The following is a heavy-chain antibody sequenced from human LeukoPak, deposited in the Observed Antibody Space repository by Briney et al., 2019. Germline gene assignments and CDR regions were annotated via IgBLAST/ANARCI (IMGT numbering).Heavy chain of an antibody. V-gene: IGHV1-69*06. CDR1: GGTFSSYA. D-gene: IGHD3-3*01. CDR3: ATASPPLRFLEWLSPLHGMDV. CDR2: IIPIFGTA. Sequence: SVKVSCKASGGTFSSYAISWVRQAPGQGLEWMGGIIPIFGTANYAQKFQGRVTMTEDTSTDTAYMELSSLRSEDTAVYYCATASPPLRFLEWLSPLHGMDVWGQGTTVTVSS. J-gene: IGHJ6*02.